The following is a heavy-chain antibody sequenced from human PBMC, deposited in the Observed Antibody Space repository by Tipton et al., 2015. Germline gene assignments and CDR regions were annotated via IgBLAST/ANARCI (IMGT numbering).Heavy chain of an antibody. J-gene: IGHJ4*02. D-gene: IGHD3-16*01. CDR1: GGSISTYS. CDR2: IYSSGRT. V-gene: IGHV4-59*01. CDR3: ARETLGVDY. Sequence: LSLTCTVSGGSISTYSWNWIRQPPGKGLEWIGYIYSSGRTNYNPSLKSRVTISLDTSKNQFSLNLSSVTAADTAVYYCARETLGVDYWGQGTLVTVSS.